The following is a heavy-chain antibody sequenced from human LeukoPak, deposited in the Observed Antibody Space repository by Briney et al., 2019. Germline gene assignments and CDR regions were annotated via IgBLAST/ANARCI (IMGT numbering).Heavy chain of an antibody. Sequence: PSETLSLTCAVYGGSFSGYYWSWIRQPPGKGLEWIGEINHSGSTNYNPSLKSRVTISVDTSKNQFSLKLSSVAAADTAVYYCARHLGYCSSTSCYNYYFDHWGQGTLVTVSS. CDR3: ARHLGYCSSTSCYNYYFDH. D-gene: IGHD2-2*02. CDR2: INHSGST. CDR1: GGSFSGYY. V-gene: IGHV4-34*01. J-gene: IGHJ4*02.